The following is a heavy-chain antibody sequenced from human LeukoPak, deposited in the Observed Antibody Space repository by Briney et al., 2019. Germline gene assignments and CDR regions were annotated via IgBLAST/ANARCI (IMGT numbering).Heavy chain of an antibody. CDR2: IRYDGSNK. CDR1: GFTFSSYG. CDR3: AKDGIAATLFDP. Sequence: PGGSLRLSCAASGFTFSSYGMHWVRQAPGKGLEWVAFIRYDGSNKYYADSVKGRLTISRDNSKNTLYLQMNSLRAEDTAVYYCAKDGIAATLFDPWGQGTLVTVSS. J-gene: IGHJ5*02. D-gene: IGHD6-13*01. V-gene: IGHV3-30*02.